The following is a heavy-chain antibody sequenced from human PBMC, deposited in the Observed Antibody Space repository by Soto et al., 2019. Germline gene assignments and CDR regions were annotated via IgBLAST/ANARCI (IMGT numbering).Heavy chain of an antibody. CDR2: IIPIFGTA. J-gene: IGHJ6*02. V-gene: IGHV1-69*01. Sequence: QVQLVQSGAEVKKPGSSVKVSCKASGGTFSSYAISWVRQAPGQGLEWMGGIIPIFGTANYAQKFQGRVTITADESTSTAYLELSSLRSEYTAVYYCARAQRDTALAIYYYYGMDVWGQGTTVTVSS. CDR1: GGTFSSYA. CDR3: ARAQRDTALAIYYYYGMDV. D-gene: IGHD5-18*01.